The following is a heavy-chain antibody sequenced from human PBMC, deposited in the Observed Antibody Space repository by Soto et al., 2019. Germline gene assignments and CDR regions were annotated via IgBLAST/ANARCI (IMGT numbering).Heavy chain of an antibody. CDR1: GGSISSGGYY. CDR2: IYYSGST. CDR3: ARDSTVARLQKYYYYYYGMDV. Sequence: SETLSLTCTVSGGSISSGGYYWSWIRQHPWKGLEWIGYIYYSGSTYYNPSLKSRVTISVDTSKNQFSLKLSSVTAADTAVYYCARDSTVARLQKYYYYYYGMDVWGQGTRVTVSS. D-gene: IGHD2-15*01. V-gene: IGHV4-31*03. J-gene: IGHJ6*02.